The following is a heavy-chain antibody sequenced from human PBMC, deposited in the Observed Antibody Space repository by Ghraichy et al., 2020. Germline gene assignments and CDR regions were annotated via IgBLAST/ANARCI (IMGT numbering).Heavy chain of an antibody. CDR2: IYSGGST. Sequence: GGSLRLSCAASGFTVSSNYMSWVRQAPGKGLEWVSVIYSGGSTYYADSVKGRFTISRDNSKNTLYLQMNSLRAEDTAVYYCARERSIAAVLGLGDWRSRYFDYWGQGTLVTVSS. D-gene: IGHD6-13*01. CDR3: ARERSIAAVLGLGDWRSRYFDY. J-gene: IGHJ4*02. V-gene: IGHV3-66*01. CDR1: GFTVSSNY.